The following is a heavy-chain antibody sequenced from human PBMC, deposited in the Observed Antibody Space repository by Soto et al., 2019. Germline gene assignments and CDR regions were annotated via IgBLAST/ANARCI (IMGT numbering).Heavy chain of an antibody. Sequence: QVQLVESGGGVVQPGRSLRLSCADSGFTFGNFGIHWVRQAPGKGLEWVADISSDGSRKFYADSVKGRFTISRDNSKNTLYLQMNSLRTEDTAVYFCARGCSGGTNCFYFDFWGQGILVTVSS. CDR3: ARGCSGGTNCFYFDF. J-gene: IGHJ4*02. V-gene: IGHV3-30*03. CDR2: ISSDGSRK. CDR1: GFTFGNFG. D-gene: IGHD6-13*01.